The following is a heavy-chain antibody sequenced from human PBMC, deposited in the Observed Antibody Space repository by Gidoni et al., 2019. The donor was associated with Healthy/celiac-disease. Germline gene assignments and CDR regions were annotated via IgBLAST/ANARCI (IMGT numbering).Heavy chain of an antibody. Sequence: EVQLVEAGGGLVQPGGTLRRSCAASGWTFISDSMSWLRQAPGKGLEWVSVICGIGGSTYYADSLKGRFTISRDNSKNTLYLQMNSLRAEDTSVYYCAKVGGYYGDRSIGYYWGQGTLVTVSS. V-gene: IGHV3-23*04. CDR3: AKVGGYYGDRSIGYY. D-gene: IGHD4-17*01. CDR2: ICGIGGST. J-gene: IGHJ4*02. CDR1: GWTFISDS.